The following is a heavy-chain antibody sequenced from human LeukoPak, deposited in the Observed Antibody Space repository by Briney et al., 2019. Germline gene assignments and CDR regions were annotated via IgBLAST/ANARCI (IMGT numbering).Heavy chain of an antibody. Sequence: ASVKVSCKASGYTFTGYYMHWVRQAPGQGLEWMGWINPNSGGTNYAQKFQGRVTMTRDASISTAYMELSRLRSDDTAVYYCPRDLRKPAASNWYDPWGQGTLVTVSS. J-gene: IGHJ5*02. D-gene: IGHD2-2*01. CDR1: GYTFTGYY. V-gene: IGHV1-2*02. CDR2: INPNSGGT. CDR3: PRDLRKPAASNWYDP.